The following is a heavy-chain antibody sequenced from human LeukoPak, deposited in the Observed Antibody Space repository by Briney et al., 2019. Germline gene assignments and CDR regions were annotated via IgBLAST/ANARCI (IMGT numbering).Heavy chain of an antibody. CDR3: ASIYVALRAFDI. V-gene: IGHV1-69*04. J-gene: IGHJ3*02. CDR1: GGTFSNFA. D-gene: IGHD2/OR15-2a*01. CDR2: IIPILGVA. Sequence: SVKVSCKASGGTFSNFAINWVRQAPGQGPDWMGRIIPILGVANYAQKFQGRVTITADRSTSTAYMELRSLRSEDTAMYYCASIYVALRAFDIWGQGTMVTVSS.